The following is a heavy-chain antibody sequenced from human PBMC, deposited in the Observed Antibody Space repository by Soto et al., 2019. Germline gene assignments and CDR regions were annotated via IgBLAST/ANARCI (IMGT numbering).Heavy chain of an antibody. CDR2: IKQDGSEK. D-gene: IGHD3-3*01. Sequence: EVQLVESGGGLVQPGGSLRLSCAASGFTFSSYWMSWVRQAPGKGLEWVANIKQDGSEKYYVDSVKGRFTISRDNAKNSLYLQMNSLRAEDTAVYYCARRDLFGVVIHPFDYWGQGTLVTVSS. CDR1: GFTFSSYW. J-gene: IGHJ4*02. V-gene: IGHV3-7*01. CDR3: ARRDLFGVVIHPFDY.